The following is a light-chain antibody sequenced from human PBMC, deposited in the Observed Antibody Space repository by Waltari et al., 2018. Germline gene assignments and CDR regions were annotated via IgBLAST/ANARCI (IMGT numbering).Light chain of an antibody. CDR1: SSDVGGYNY. CDR2: EVS. J-gene: IGLJ2*01. Sequence: QSALTQPASVSGSPGLSITIPCTGTSSDVGGYNYVPWYQRHPAKAPKLIIYEVSNRPSGVSNRFSGSKSGNTASLTISGLQAEDEADYYCSSYTSSSTLVVFGGGTKLTVL. CDR3: SSYTSSSTLVV. V-gene: IGLV2-14*01.